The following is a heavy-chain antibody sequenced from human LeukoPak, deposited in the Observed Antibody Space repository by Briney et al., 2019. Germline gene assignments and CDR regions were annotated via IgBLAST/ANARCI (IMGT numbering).Heavy chain of an antibody. Sequence: ASVKVSCKASGYTFTSYAMNWVRQAPGQGLEWMGGIIPIFGTANYAQKFQGRVTITADESTSTAYMELSSLRSEDTAVYYCARGIVVVPAAIGSFGYYYYMDVWGKGTTVTISS. D-gene: IGHD2-2*01. CDR3: ARGIVVVPAAIGSFGYYYYMDV. CDR1: GYTFTSYA. J-gene: IGHJ6*03. CDR2: IIPIFGTA. V-gene: IGHV1-69*13.